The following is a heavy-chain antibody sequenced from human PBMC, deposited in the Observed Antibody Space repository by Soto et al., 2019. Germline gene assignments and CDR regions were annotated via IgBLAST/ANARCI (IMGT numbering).Heavy chain of an antibody. J-gene: IGHJ4*02. Sequence: GGSLRLSCAASGFTFSSYGMHWVRQAPGKGLEWVAVISYDGSNKYYADSVKGRFTISRDNSKNTLYLQMNSLRAEDTAVYYCAKDPVVAATPSYFDYWGQGTLVTVSS. D-gene: IGHD2-15*01. V-gene: IGHV3-30*18. CDR1: GFTFSSYG. CDR3: AKDPVVAATPSYFDY. CDR2: ISYDGSNK.